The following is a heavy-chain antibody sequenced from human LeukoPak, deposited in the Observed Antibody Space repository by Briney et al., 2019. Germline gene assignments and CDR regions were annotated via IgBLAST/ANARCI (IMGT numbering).Heavy chain of an antibody. CDR1: GGSISSGGYY. Sequence: SETLSLTCTVSGGSISSGGYYWSWIRQHPGKGLEWIGYIYYSGSTYCNPSLKSRVTVSVDTSKNQFSLKLSSVTAADTAVYYCANLRGYDYVWGSYRPEAFDIWGQGTMVTVSS. CDR2: IYYSGST. V-gene: IGHV4-31*03. D-gene: IGHD3-16*02. J-gene: IGHJ3*02. CDR3: ANLRGYDYVWGSYRPEAFDI.